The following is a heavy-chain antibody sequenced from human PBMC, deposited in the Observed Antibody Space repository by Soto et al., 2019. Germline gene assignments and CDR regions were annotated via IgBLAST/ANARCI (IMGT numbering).Heavy chain of an antibody. V-gene: IGHV3-23*01. CDR2: ISGSGTTT. Sequence: GGSLRLSCAASGFTFSNYAMSWVRQAPGEGLERVSAISGSGTTTYSADYVRGRLIIYRDNSENTLYLHMNSLRAAETAFYKWARLQGIAITIAYGGQEPLFTVSS. CDR3: ARLQGIAITIAY. J-gene: IGHJ4*02. D-gene: IGHD6-13*01. CDR1: GFTFSNYA.